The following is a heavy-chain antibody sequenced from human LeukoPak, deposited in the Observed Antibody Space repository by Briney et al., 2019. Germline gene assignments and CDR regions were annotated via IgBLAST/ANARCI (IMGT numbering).Heavy chain of an antibody. D-gene: IGHD3-10*01. CDR1: GGSISSGDYY. J-gene: IGHJ6*02. CDR2: IYYSGST. V-gene: IGHV4-30-4*01. Sequence: SQTLSLTCTVSGGSISSGDYYWSWIRQPPGKGLEWIGYIYYSGSTYYNPSLKSRVTISVDTSKTQFSLKLSSVTAADTAVYYCAKAPVLLWFGELNYYYGMDVWGQGTTVTVSS. CDR3: AKAPVLLWFGELNYYYGMDV.